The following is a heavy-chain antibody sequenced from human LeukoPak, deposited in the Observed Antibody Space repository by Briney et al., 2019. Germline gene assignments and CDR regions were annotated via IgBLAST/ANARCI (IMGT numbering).Heavy chain of an antibody. V-gene: IGHV3-11*01. J-gene: IGHJ6*02. CDR1: GFTFSDYY. D-gene: IGHD2-21*02. Sequence: PGGSLRLSCAASGFTFSDYYMSWIRQAPGKGLEWVSCISSSGSTIYYADSVKGRFTISRDNAKNSLYLQMNSLRAEDTAVYYCASVVVTAIPYYGMDVWGQGTTVTVSS. CDR3: ASVVVTAIPYYGMDV. CDR2: ISSSGSTI.